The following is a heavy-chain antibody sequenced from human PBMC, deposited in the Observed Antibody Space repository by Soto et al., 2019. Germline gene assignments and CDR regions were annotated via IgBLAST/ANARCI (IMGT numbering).Heavy chain of an antibody. J-gene: IGHJ6*03. CDR3: ARILAAGYYYYYMDV. V-gene: IGHV4-59*01. D-gene: IGHD6-13*01. Sequence: QVQLQESGPGLVKPSETLSLTCTVSGGSISSYYWSWIRQPPGKGLEWIGYIYYSGSTNYNPSLKSRVTISVDTSKKQFSLKLSSVTAADTAVYYCARILAAGYYYYYMDVWGKGTTVTVSS. CDR2: IYYSGST. CDR1: GGSISSYY.